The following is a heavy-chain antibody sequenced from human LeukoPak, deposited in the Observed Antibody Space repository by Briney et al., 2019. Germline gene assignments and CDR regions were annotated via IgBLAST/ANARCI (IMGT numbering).Heavy chain of an antibody. V-gene: IGHV3-30*02. J-gene: IGHJ4*02. CDR1: GFTFSTYG. D-gene: IGHD2-15*01. CDR2: IRFDGTNK. CDR3: AKGYCSGSCYNGLDY. Sequence: GGSLRLSCAASGFTFSTYGMHWVRQAPGKGLEWVAFIRFDGTNKYYADSVKGRFAISRDSSKNTLYLQMNSLRAEDTAVYYCAKGYCSGSCYNGLDYWGQGTVVTVSS.